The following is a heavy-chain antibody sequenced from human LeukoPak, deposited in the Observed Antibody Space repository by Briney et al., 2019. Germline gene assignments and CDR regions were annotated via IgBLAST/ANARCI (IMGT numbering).Heavy chain of an antibody. Sequence: GGSLRLSCAASGFTFSSYWMHWVRQAPGKGLVWVSRINSDGSSTSYADSVKGRFTISTDNAKNTLYLQMNSLRAEDTAVYYCARVSGSYYAAGAFDIWGQGTMVTVSS. CDR3: ARVSGSYYAAGAFDI. D-gene: IGHD1-26*01. CDR2: INSDGSST. CDR1: GFTFSSYW. J-gene: IGHJ3*02. V-gene: IGHV3-74*01.